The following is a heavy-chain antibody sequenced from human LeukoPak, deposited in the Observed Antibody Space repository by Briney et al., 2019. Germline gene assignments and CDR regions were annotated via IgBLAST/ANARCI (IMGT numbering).Heavy chain of an antibody. D-gene: IGHD5-18*01. J-gene: IGHJ4*02. Sequence: SETLSLTCTVSGGSISSYYWSWIRQPPGKGLEWIGYIYYSGSTNYNPSLKSRVTISVDTSKNQFSLKLSSVTAADTAVYYCARHNPSSYSYGYLNRFDYWGQRTLVTVSS. V-gene: IGHV4-59*08. CDR2: IYYSGST. CDR1: GGSISSYY. CDR3: ARHNPSSYSYGYLNRFDY.